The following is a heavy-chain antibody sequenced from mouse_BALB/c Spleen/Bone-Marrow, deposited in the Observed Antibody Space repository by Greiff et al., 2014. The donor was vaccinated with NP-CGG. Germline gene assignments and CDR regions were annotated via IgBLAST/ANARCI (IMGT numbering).Heavy chain of an antibody. Sequence: EVKLMESGPELVKPGASVKMSCKASGYTFTSYIIHWVKQKPGQGLEWIGYINPYNDGTKYNEKFKGKATLSSDKSSSTAYMELSSLTSADSAVYYCAGPAWFAYWDQGTLVTVS. CDR1: GYTFTSYI. CDR3: AGPAWFAY. CDR2: INPYNDGT. J-gene: IGHJ3*01. V-gene: IGHV1-14*01.